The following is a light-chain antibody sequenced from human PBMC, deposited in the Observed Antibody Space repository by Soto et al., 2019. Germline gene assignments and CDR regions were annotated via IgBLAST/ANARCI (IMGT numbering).Light chain of an antibody. CDR1: QSVSSK. CDR2: GAS. J-gene: IGKJ1*01. Sequence: EIVLTQSPGTLSVSPGERATLSCRASQSVSSKLAWYQQKPGQAPRLLFYGASTGATGIPARSSGSGYETKFTLFISSLQSEDFAVYYCQQYNNWPGTFGQGTKV. V-gene: IGKV3-15*01. CDR3: QQYNNWPGT.